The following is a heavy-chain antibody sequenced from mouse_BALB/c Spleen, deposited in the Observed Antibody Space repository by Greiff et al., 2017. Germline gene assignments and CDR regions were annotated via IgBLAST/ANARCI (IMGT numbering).Heavy chain of an antibody. Sequence: EVQLVESGGGLVKPGGSLKLSCAASGFTFSSYAMSWVRQTPEKRLEWVASISSGGSTYYPDSVKGRFTISRDNARNILYLQMSSLRSEDTAMYYCARGSTMRTSMDYWGQGTSVTVSS. CDR2: ISSGGST. D-gene: IGHD2-4*01. CDR3: ARGSTMRTSMDY. V-gene: IGHV5-6-5*01. J-gene: IGHJ4*01. CDR1: GFTFSSYA.